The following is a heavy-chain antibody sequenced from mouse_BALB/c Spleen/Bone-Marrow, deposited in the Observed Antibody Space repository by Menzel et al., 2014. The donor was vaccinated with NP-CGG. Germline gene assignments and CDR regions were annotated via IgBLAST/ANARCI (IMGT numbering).Heavy chain of an antibody. CDR3: ARWGKLGRGYFEV. CDR1: GFNIKDTY. J-gene: IGHJ1*01. Sequence: EVQLQQYGAELVKPGDSVKLSCTASGFNIKDTYMHWVKQRPEQGLEWIGRIDPANGNTKYDPKFQGEATITADTSSNTAYLQLSSLTSEDTAVYYCARWGKLGRGYFEVWGSGTTVTVSS. V-gene: IGHV14-3*02. D-gene: IGHD4-1*01. CDR2: IDPANGNT.